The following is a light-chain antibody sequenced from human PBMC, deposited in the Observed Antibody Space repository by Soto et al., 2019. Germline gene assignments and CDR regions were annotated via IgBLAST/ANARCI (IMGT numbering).Light chain of an antibody. J-gene: IGLJ1*01. CDR1: NSKNGAGYD. CDR3: QSYATGLSVLYV. Sequence: QSVLTQPPSVSGAPGQRVTISCTGSNSKNGAGYDVHWYQQLPGTAPKLLIYGNNNRPSGVPDRFSGSKSGTSASLAVTGLQAEDEADYYCQSYATGLSVLYVFGTGTKVTVL. V-gene: IGLV1-40*01. CDR2: GNN.